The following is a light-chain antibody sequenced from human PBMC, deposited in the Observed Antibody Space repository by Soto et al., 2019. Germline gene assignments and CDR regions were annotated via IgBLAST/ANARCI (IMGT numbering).Light chain of an antibody. CDR1: ISDVGGYNY. CDR3: SSYTSSSTYV. Sequence: QCSLTQTASVSGSPGQSITISCTGTISDVGGYNYVSWYQQHPGKAPKLMIYEVSNRPSGVSNRFSGSKSGNTASLTISGLQAEDEADYYCSSYTSSSTYVFGTGTKVTVL. V-gene: IGLV2-14*01. CDR2: EVS. J-gene: IGLJ1*01.